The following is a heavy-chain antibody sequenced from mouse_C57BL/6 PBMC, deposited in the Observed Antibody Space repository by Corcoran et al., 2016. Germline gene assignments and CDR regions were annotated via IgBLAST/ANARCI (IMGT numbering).Heavy chain of an antibody. J-gene: IGHJ3*01. CDR3: AREGAY. CDR2: INPNNGGT. V-gene: IGHV1-26*01. Sequence: EVQLQQSGPELVKPGASVKISCKASGYTFTDYYMNWVKQSHGKSLEWIGDINPNNGGTSYNQKFKGKATLTVDKSSSTAYMELLSLTSEDSAVYYCAREGAYWGQGTLVTVSA. CDR1: GYTFTDYY.